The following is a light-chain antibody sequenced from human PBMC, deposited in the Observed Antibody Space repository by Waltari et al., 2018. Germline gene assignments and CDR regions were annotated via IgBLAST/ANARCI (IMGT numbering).Light chain of an antibody. CDR1: YSNIGNNV. CDR2: RND. Sequence: QSVLTQPPSESGTPGQRVTISCSGSYSNIGNNVVNWYQQVPGTTPKLLIYRNDQRPSGVPDRISGSKSGTSASLAISGLQSEDEAHYDCAAWDDSLNGRWVFGGGTKLTVL. V-gene: IGLV1-44*01. CDR3: AAWDDSLNGRWV. J-gene: IGLJ2*01.